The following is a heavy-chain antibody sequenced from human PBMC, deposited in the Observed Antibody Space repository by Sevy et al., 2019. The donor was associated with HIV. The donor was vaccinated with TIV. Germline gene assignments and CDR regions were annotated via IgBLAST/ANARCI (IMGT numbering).Heavy chain of an antibody. J-gene: IGHJ5*02. CDR1: GGSISSSSYY. CDR2: IYYSGST. CDR3: ARGTLNYDILTGYFGWFDP. V-gene: IGHV4-39*01. Sequence: SETLSLTCTVSGGSISSSSYYWGWIRQPPGKGLEWIGSIYYSGSTCYNPSLKSRVTISVDTSKNQFSLKLSSVTATDTAVYYCARGTLNYDILTGYFGWFDPWGQGTLVTVSS. D-gene: IGHD3-9*01.